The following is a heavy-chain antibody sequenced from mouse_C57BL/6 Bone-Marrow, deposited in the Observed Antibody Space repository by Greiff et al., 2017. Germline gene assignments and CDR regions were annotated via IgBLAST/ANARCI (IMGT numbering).Heavy chain of an antibody. CDR1: GFTFSSYA. D-gene: IGHD3-2*02. Sequence: EVKVVESGEGLVKPGGSLKLSCAASGFTFSSYAMSWVRQTPEKRLEWVAYISSGGDYIYYADTVKGRFTISSDNARNTLYLQMSSLKSEDTAMYYCTRDRGQLRPYFDYWGQGTTLTVSS. J-gene: IGHJ2*01. CDR3: TRDRGQLRPYFDY. V-gene: IGHV5-9-1*02. CDR2: ISSGGDYI.